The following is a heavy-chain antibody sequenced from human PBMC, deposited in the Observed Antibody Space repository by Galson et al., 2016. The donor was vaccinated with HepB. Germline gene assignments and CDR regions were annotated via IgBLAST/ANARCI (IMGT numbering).Heavy chain of an antibody. Sequence: SETLSLTCNVSGVSVNTDKYYWNWIRQTPGKGLEWIGSIYDSEMTNYNPSLDSRVTISLDTTNNELPMTLTSVTAADTAVYYCARDPLLNSIVGTFDIWGQGTLVTVSS. CDR3: ARDPLLNSIVGTFDI. D-gene: IGHD3-22*01. V-gene: IGHV4-61*01. J-gene: IGHJ3*02. CDR1: GVSVNTDKYY. CDR2: IYDSEMT.